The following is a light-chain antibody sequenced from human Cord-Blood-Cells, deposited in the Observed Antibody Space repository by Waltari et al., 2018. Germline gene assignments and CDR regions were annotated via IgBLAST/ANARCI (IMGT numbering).Light chain of an antibody. CDR1: QGISSR. Sequence: DIQMTQSPSTLYASVGDRVTITCRASQGISSRLACSQRKPEKAPKLLIYKASSLESGVPARISGSGDGTGFSLTISILQPDDFGTYSCQQYNSYRTGGQGTKVVI. CDR3: QQYNSYRT. J-gene: IGKJ1*01. V-gene: IGKV1-5*03. CDR2: KAS.